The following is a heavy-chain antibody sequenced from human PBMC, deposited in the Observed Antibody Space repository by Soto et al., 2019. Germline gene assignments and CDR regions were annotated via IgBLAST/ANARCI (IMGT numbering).Heavy chain of an antibody. J-gene: IGHJ4*02. CDR2: ISYDGSNK. D-gene: IGHD2-15*01. V-gene: IGHV3-30-3*01. Sequence: QVQLVESGGGVVQPGRSLRLSCAASGFTFSSYAMHWVRQAPGKGLEWVAVISYDGSNKYNADSVKGRFTISRDNSKNMLYLQMNSLRAEDTAVYYCARDGLGYCSGGSCYYGYFDYWGQGTLVTVSS. CDR1: GFTFSSYA. CDR3: ARDGLGYCSGGSCYYGYFDY.